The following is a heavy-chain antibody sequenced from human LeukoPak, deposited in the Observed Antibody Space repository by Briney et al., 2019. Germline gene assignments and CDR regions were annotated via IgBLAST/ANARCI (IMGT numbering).Heavy chain of an antibody. CDR2: INPNSGGT. J-gene: IGHJ4*02. D-gene: IGHD2-2*01. CDR1: GYTFTDYY. V-gene: IGHV1-2*02. CDR3: ARELGYCSSTTCPLYHY. Sequence: ASVKVSCKASGYTFTDYYVHWVRHAPGQGLDWMGWINPNSGGTNYAQKFHGRVTMTRDTSITTAYMELSRLRSDDTAVYYCARELGYCSSTTCPLYHYWGQGTLVTVSS.